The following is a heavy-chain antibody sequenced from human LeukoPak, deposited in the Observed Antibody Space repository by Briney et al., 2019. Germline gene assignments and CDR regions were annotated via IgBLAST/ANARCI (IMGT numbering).Heavy chain of an antibody. V-gene: IGHV4-31*03. CDR3: ARDDSSNYYFDY. CDR2: IYYSGST. CDR1: GGSISSGGYY. Sequence: SETLSLTCTVSGGSISSGGYYWSWIRQHPGKGLEWIGYIYYSGSTYYNPSLKSRVTISVDTFKNQFSLKLSSVTAADTAVYYCARDDSSNYYFDYWGQGTLVTVSS. D-gene: IGHD3-22*01. J-gene: IGHJ4*02.